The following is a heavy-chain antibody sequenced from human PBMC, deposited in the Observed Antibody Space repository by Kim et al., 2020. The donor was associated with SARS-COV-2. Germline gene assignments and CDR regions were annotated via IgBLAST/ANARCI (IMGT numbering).Heavy chain of an antibody. Sequence: GGSLRLSCAVSGFTFSSYWMSWVRQAPGKGLAWVANIKQDGSKKYYVDSVKGRFTISRDNAKNSLYLQMNSLRAEDTAVYYCARTPGIAAAGKDAEYFQHGGQGTLVTVSS. J-gene: IGHJ1*01. CDR3: ARTPGIAAAGKDAEYFQH. D-gene: IGHD6-13*01. CDR1: GFTFSSYW. CDR2: IKQDGSKK. V-gene: IGHV3-7*01.